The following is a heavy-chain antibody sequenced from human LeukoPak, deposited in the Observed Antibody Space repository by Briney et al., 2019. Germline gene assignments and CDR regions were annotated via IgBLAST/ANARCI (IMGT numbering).Heavy chain of an antibody. CDR2: ISAYNGNT. CDR1: GYTFTSYG. V-gene: IGHV1-18*01. Sequence: ASVKVSCKASGYTFTSYGISWVRQAPGQGLEWMGWISAYNGNTNYAQKLQGRVTMTTDTSTSTAYMEVNSLRSEDTAVYYCAADRRSNDAFDVWGQGTMVTVSS. J-gene: IGHJ3*01. CDR3: AADRRSNDAFDV.